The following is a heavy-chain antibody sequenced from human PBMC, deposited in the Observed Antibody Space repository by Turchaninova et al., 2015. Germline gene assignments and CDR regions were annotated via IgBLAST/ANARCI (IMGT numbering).Heavy chain of an antibody. CDR3: ARTFGSAFDI. CDR1: GYTFTNYY. D-gene: IGHD3-3*01. V-gene: IGHV1-46*01. J-gene: IGHJ3*02. CDR2: NIPSGGTT. Sequence: QMQLVQSGAEVKKPGASVQVSCKASGYTFTNYYIHWMQQAPGQGLQWMGVNIPSGGTTSYAQEFQGRVTMTRDTSTSTVYMELSSLRSEDTAVYYCARTFGSAFDIWGLGTMVTVSS.